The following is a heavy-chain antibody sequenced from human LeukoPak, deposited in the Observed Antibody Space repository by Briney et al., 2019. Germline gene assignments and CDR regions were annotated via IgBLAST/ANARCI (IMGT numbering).Heavy chain of an antibody. CDR2: ISLTGQT. CDR1: GGSISSTNW. CDR3: SRESGAFCPFGY. J-gene: IGHJ4*02. D-gene: IGHD1-26*01. V-gene: IGHV4-4*02. Sequence: SETLSLTCGVSGGSISSTNWWSWVRQSPGQGLEWIGEISLTGQTNYNPSLSGRVTMLLDESSNHLSLHLTSVTAADTATYYCSRESGAFCPFGYWGQGTLVVVPS.